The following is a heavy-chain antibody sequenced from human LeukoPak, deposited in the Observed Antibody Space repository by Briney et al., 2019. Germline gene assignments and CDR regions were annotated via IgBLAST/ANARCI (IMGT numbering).Heavy chain of an antibody. CDR2: VSDSRDV. CDR1: GVSISSSSYY. D-gene: IGHD5-18*01. V-gene: IGHV3-69-1*01. CDR3: TRDGLHTAHFDY. Sequence: PSETLSLTCTVSGVSISSSSYYWSWIRQPPGKGLEWVSTVSDSRDVHYSDSVKGRFTISRDNARNSLYLQMNSLRDEDTAVYYCTRDGLHTAHFDYWGQGTLVTVSS. J-gene: IGHJ4*02.